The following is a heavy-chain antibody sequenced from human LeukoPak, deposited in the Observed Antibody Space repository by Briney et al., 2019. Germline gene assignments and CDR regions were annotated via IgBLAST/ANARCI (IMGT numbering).Heavy chain of an antibody. CDR3: AREEEQWPFDY. Sequence: GGSLRLSCAASGFTFSSYSMNWVRQAPGKGLEWVSSISSSSSYIYYADSVKGRFTISRDNAKNSLYLQMNSLRAEDTAVYYCAREEEQWPFDYWGQGTLVTVSS. J-gene: IGHJ4*02. D-gene: IGHD6-19*01. V-gene: IGHV3-21*01. CDR2: ISSSSSYI. CDR1: GFTFSSYS.